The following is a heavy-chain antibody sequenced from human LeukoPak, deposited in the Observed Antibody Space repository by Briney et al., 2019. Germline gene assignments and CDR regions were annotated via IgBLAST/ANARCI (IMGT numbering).Heavy chain of an antibody. Sequence: GGSLRLSCAASGFTFSSYSMNWVRQGPGKGLEWVSYISSSRSTIYYADSVKGRFTISRDNAKNSLYLQMNSLRAEDTAVYYCARGIPPIAVAGFDYWGQGTLVTVSS. V-gene: IGHV3-48*01. CDR3: ARGIPPIAVAGFDY. D-gene: IGHD6-19*01. J-gene: IGHJ4*02. CDR1: GFTFSSYS. CDR2: ISSSRSTI.